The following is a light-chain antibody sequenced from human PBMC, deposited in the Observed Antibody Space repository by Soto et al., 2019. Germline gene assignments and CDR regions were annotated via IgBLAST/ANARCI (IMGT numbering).Light chain of an antibody. J-gene: IGKJ4*01. Sequence: EIVMTQSPATLSVSPGERATLSCRASQRVSRNLAWYQQKPGQAPRLLIYGASTRATGIPARFSGSGSETEFTLTISSLQSEDFAVYYCQRYNNWPLTFGGGTKVES. CDR3: QRYNNWPLT. CDR1: QRVSRN. V-gene: IGKV3-15*01. CDR2: GAS.